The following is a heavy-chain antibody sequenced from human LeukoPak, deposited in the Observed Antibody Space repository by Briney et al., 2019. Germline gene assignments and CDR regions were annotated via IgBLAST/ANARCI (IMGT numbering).Heavy chain of an antibody. J-gene: IGHJ4*02. V-gene: IGHV4-34*01. Sequence: SETLSLTCAVYGGSFSGYYWSWIRQPPGKGLEWIGEINHSGSTNYNPSLKSRVTISVDTSKNQFSLKLSSVTAADTAVYYCARGGITIFGVVIRPEFDYWGQGTLVTVSS. CDR2: INHSGST. CDR1: GGSFSGYY. CDR3: ARGGITIFGVVIRPEFDY. D-gene: IGHD3-3*01.